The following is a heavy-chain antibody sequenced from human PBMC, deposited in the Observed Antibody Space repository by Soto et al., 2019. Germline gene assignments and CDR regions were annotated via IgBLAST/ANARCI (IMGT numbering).Heavy chain of an antibody. Sequence: QVQLVQSGAEVKKPGSSVKFSCKASGGTFSSDTISCVRQAPVQGLEGMGMIIPILGIANYAKKFHGRVTITADKSTSTAYRELSSLRSEDTAVYYCARCNWNYAVLGFDPWGQGTLVTVSS. CDR2: IIPILGIA. CDR1: GGTFSSDT. D-gene: IGHD1-7*01. CDR3: ARCNWNYAVLGFDP. J-gene: IGHJ5*02. V-gene: IGHV1-69*02.